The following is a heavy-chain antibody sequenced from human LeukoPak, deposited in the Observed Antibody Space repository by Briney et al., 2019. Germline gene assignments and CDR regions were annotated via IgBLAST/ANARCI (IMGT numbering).Heavy chain of an antibody. CDR1: GGSISTYY. CDR2: LYYSGTT. D-gene: IGHD3-3*01. J-gene: IGHJ6*03. Sequence: SETPSLTCTVSGGSISTYYWTWIRQPPGKGLEWIGYLYYSGTTDYNPSLKTRVTISGDTSKNQFSLKLTSVTAADTGVYYCARLLGGDPYYMDVWGEGTTVTVSS. CDR3: ARLLGGDPYYMDV. V-gene: IGHV4-59*01.